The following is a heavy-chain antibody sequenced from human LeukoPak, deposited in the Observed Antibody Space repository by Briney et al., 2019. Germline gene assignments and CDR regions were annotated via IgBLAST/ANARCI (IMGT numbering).Heavy chain of an antibody. V-gene: IGHV2-5*02. J-gene: IGHJ4*02. Sequence: SGPTLVKPTQTLTLTCTFSGFSLSTSGVGVGWIRQPPGKALEWLALIYWDDDKRYSPSLKSRLTITKDTSKNQAVLTMTNMDPQDTAQYYCAHKSSGYDNWGQRTLVTDSS. CDR1: GFSLSTSGVG. D-gene: IGHD5-12*01. CDR3: AHKSSGYDN. CDR2: IYWDDDK.